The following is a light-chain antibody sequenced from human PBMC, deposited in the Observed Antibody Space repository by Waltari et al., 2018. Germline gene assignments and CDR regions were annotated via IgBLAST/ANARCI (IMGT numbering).Light chain of an antibody. V-gene: IGKV1-9*01. CDR1: QDISSY. J-gene: IGKJ1*01. CDR3: QQSYITPPT. CDR2: AAS. Sequence: DIQLTQSPSFLSASVGDRVTISCRAGQDISSYLAWYQQKPGEAPKLLIYAASTLQSGVPSRFSGSGSGTEFTLTISSLQPEDFATYYCQQSYITPPTFGQGTKVEVK.